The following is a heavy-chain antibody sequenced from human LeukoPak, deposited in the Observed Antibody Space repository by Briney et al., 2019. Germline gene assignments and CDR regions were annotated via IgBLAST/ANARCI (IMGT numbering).Heavy chain of an antibody. J-gene: IGHJ4*02. CDR2: IKQDGSEK. CDR1: GFTFNNYW. D-gene: IGHD6-13*01. Sequence: GGSLRLSCAASGFTFNNYWMSWVRQAPGKGLEWVANIKQDGSEKYYVDSVKGRFTISRDNAKNSLYLQMNSLRAEDTAVYYCARELIAAAGTEFDYWGQGTLVTVSS. V-gene: IGHV3-7*01. CDR3: ARELIAAAGTEFDY.